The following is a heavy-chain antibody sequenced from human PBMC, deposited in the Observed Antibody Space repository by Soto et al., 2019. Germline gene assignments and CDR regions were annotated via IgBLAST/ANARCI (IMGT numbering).Heavy chain of an antibody. J-gene: IGHJ4*02. V-gene: IGHV1-18*01. CDR3: ARSIDIVLVPAAIGPPLV. Sequence: QVQLVQSGAEVKKPGASVKVSCKASGYTFTSYGISWVRQAPGQGLEWMGWISAYNGNTNYAQKLQGRVTMTTDTSTNKAYMELRSLRSDDTAVYYCARSIDIVLVPAAIGPPLVWGQGTLVTVSS. CDR1: GYTFTSYG. CDR2: ISAYNGNT. D-gene: IGHD2-2*02.